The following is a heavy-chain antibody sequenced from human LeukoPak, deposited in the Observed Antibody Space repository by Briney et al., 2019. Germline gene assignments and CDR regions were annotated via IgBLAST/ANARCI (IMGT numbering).Heavy chain of an antibody. Sequence: GGSLRLSCVASGFSFSSYWMAWVRQAPGKGLEWVANIKYDGSHKYYVDSVKGRFTISRDNAKNSVYLQMNSLRVDDTAVYFCASSHDSSGNDWGQGTMVTVSS. CDR1: GFSFSSYW. J-gene: IGHJ4*02. D-gene: IGHD3-22*01. V-gene: IGHV3-7*01. CDR3: ASSHDSSGND. CDR2: IKYDGSHK.